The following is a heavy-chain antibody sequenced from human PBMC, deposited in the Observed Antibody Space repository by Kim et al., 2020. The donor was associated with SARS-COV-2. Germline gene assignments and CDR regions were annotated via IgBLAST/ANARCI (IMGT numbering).Heavy chain of an antibody. D-gene: IGHD5-12*01. CDR1: GGSISSYY. V-gene: IGHV4-59*13. Sequence: SETLSPTCTVSGGSISSYYWSWIRQPPGKGLEWIGYIYYSGSTNYNPSLKSRVTISVDTSKNQFSLKLSSVTAADTAVYYCARTRGYSGYDYPFYYYYGMDVWGQGTTVTVSS. CDR3: ARTRGYSGYDYPFYYYYGMDV. J-gene: IGHJ6*02. CDR2: IYYSGST.